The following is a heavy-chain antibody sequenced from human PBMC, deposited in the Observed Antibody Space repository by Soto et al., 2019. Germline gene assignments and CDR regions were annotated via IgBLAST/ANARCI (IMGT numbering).Heavy chain of an antibody. J-gene: IGHJ4*02. Sequence: SETLSLTCTVSGGSVSSGRYYWSWIRQPPGKGQECIGYIYYSGSTNYNPSLKSRVTISVDTSKNQFSLKLSSVTAAVTAAYYCARVSSSWGLVNYFDYWGQGTLVTVSS. CDR2: IYYSGST. V-gene: IGHV4-61*01. CDR1: GGSVSSGRYY. CDR3: ARVSSSWGLVNYFDY. D-gene: IGHD6-13*01.